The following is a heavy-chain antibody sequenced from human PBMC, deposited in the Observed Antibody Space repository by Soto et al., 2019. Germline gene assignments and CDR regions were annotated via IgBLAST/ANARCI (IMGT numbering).Heavy chain of an antibody. V-gene: IGHV3-66*01. Sequence: EVQLVESGGGLVQPGGSLRLSCAVSGFTVSSNYMSWVRQPPGKGLEWVSVIYSGGSTYYADSVKGRFTISRDNSKNTVYLQTNSLRAEDTAVYYCTRDGGFGDNWFDSWGQGTLVTVSS. CDR2: IYSGGST. J-gene: IGHJ5*01. CDR3: TRDGGFGDNWFDS. CDR1: GFTVSSNY. D-gene: IGHD3-10*01.